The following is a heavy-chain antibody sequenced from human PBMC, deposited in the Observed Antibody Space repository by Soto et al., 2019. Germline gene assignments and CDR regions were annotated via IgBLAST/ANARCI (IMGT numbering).Heavy chain of an antibody. V-gene: IGHV5-51*01. CDR2: IYPGDSDT. CDR1: GYSFTNYW. J-gene: IGHJ4*02. Sequence: PGESLQISCKVSGYSFTNYWIGWVRQLPGKGLEWMGTIYPGDSDTKYSQSFRGQVTISADNSISTAYLQWSSLKASDTAVYYCARPTTASLYFDYWGQGTLVTVSS. D-gene: IGHD5-12*01. CDR3: ARPTTASLYFDY.